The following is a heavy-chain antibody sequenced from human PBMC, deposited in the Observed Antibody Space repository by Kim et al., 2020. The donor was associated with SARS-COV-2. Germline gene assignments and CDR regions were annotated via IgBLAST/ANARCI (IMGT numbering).Heavy chain of an antibody. V-gene: IGHV3-48*04. D-gene: IGHD6-13*01. CDR1: GFTFSSYS. CDR3: ARDVAAAGIFGY. Sequence: GGSLRLSCAASGFTFSSYSMNWVRQAPGKGLEWVSYILNSTTMYYADSVKGRFIISRDNAKNSLYLQMNSLRAEDTAVYYCARDVAAAGIFGYWGQGTLVTVSS. J-gene: IGHJ4*02. CDR2: ILNSTTM.